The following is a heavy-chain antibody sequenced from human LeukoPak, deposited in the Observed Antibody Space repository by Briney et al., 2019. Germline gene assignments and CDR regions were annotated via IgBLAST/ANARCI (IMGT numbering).Heavy chain of an antibody. J-gene: IGHJ4*02. D-gene: IGHD1-26*01. CDR3: ASYYPLPDY. V-gene: IGHV4-39*01. CDR1: GGSISSSSYY. CDR2: IYYSGST. Sequence: SGTLSLTCTVSGGSISSSSYYWGWIRLPPGKGLEWIGSIYYSGSTYYNPSLKSRVTISVDTSKNQFSLKLSSVTAADTAVYYCASYYPLPDYWGQGTLVTVSS.